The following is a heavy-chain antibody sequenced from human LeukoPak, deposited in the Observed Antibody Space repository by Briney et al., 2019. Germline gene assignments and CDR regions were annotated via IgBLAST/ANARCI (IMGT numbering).Heavy chain of an antibody. V-gene: IGHV1-69*04. D-gene: IGHD6-19*01. CDR2: IIPVLGVS. CDR1: GGSFSSYV. Sequence: GASVKVSCKASGGSFSSYVITWVRQAPGQGLEWMGRIIPVLGVSNFAQKFEGRVTITADKSTSTAYMELSSLRSEDTAVYYCARVRYTGYSSGWSGPEGDYWGQGTLVTVSS. J-gene: IGHJ4*02. CDR3: ARVRYTGYSSGWSGPEGDY.